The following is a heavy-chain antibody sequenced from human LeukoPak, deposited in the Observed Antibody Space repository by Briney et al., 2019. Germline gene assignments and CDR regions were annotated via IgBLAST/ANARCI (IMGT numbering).Heavy chain of an antibody. Sequence: SQTLSLTCTVSGGSINSGGYSWSWIRQPPGKGLEWIGYIYHSESTYYNPSLKSRVTISVDRSKNQFSLKLSSVTAADTAVYYCARVDYYDSSGLNAFDIWGQGTMVTVSS. CDR2: IYHSEST. CDR1: GGSINSGGYS. J-gene: IGHJ3*02. V-gene: IGHV4-30-2*01. CDR3: ARVDYYDSSGLNAFDI. D-gene: IGHD3-22*01.